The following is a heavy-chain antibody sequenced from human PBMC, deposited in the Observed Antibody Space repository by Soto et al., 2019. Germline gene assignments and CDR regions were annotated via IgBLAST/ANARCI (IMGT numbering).Heavy chain of an antibody. Sequence: QDQLLQSGAEVKKPGASVTVSCKASGYSFTNYGITWVRQAPGQGLEWMGWISAFNGNTHYAQKLQGRVTMTTDASTSIGYMERRLLRSHETDVYYCARDRGVAPPVAGNTHYYYYMDVWGKDTTVTVSS. V-gene: IGHV1-18*01. J-gene: IGHJ6*03. D-gene: IGHD6-19*01. CDR2: ISAFNGNT. CDR1: GYSFTNYG. CDR3: ARDRGVAPPVAGNTHYYYYMDV.